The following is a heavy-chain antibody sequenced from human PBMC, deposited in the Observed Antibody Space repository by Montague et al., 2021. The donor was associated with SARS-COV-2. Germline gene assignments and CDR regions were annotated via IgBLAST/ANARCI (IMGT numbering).Heavy chain of an antibody. CDR3: ARAERGSCGDGNCYQYFFNY. CDR2: TYYRSEWYS. D-gene: IGHD2-15*01. Sequence: CAISGDSVSTNSGTWNWVRLSPSRGLEWLGRTYYRSEWYSDYSVSVQSRISINPDTSKNQFSLQLNSVTPEDMAVYYCARAERGSCGDGNCYQYFFNYWGQGTLVTVSS. V-gene: IGHV6-1*01. J-gene: IGHJ4*02. CDR1: GDSVSTNSGT.